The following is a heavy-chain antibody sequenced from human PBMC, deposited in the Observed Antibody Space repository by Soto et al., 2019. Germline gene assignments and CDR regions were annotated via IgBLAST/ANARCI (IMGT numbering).Heavy chain of an antibody. CDR2: ISGSVDTT. J-gene: IGHJ4*02. Sequence: EVQRLESGGGLVQPGGSLRLSCATSGFTFSSYAMTWVRQAPGKGLEWIATISGSVDTTYYADSVKGRFTISRDNSTNTLYLQMSSLRAEDTAVYYCAKAYYYGSGSNYVLFDSWGQGTLVTVSS. D-gene: IGHD3-10*01. CDR1: GFTFSSYA. V-gene: IGHV3-23*01. CDR3: AKAYYYGSGSNYVLFDS.